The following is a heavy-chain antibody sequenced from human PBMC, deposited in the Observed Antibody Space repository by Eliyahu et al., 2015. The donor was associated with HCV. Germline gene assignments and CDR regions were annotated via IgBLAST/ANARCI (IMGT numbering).Heavy chain of an antibody. CDR3: ARRSVITGYYGMDV. J-gene: IGHJ6*02. D-gene: IGHD3-22*01. Sequence: QLQLQESGPGLVKPSETLSLTCTVSGGSISSSSYYWGWIRQPPGKGLEWIGSIYYSGSTYYNPSLKSRVTISVDTSKNQFSLKLSSVTAADTAVYYCARRSVITGYYGMDVWGQGTTVTVSS. CDR1: GGSISSSSYY. V-gene: IGHV4-39*01. CDR2: IYYSGST.